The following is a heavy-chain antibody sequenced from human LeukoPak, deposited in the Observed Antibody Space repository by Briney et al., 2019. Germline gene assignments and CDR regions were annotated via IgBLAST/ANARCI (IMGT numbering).Heavy chain of an antibody. V-gene: IGHV4-59*02. Sequence: PSETLSLTCTVSGGSVSSYYWSWIRQPPGKGLEWLGYIYYSGSTNYNPSLKSRVTISVDTSKNQFSLKLSSVTAADTAVYYCARNPQTSYLPFDYWGQGTLVTVSS. J-gene: IGHJ4*02. D-gene: IGHD2-2*01. CDR2: IYYSGST. CDR3: ARNPQTSYLPFDY. CDR1: GGSVSSYY.